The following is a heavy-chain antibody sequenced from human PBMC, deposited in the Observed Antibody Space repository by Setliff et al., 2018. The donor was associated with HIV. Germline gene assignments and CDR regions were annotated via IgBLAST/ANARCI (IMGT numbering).Heavy chain of an antibody. CDR1: GGSFTDIGGSFTDYY. V-gene: IGHV4-61*08. D-gene: IGHD3-16*01. CDR2: ISYTGNT. Sequence: SETLSLTCAVFGGSFTDIGGSFTDYYWIWIRQPPGKGLEWIGYISYTGNTNYDPSLASRVTMSVDTSKMQFSLKLTSVSAADTAVYYCANMGGRYVGYFESWGQGTLVTVSS. J-gene: IGHJ4*02. CDR3: ANMGGRYVGYFES.